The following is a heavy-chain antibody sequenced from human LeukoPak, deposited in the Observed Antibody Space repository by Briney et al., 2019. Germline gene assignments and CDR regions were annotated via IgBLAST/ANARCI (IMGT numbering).Heavy chain of an antibody. CDR3: ARLRLGYYDSSGDRLDY. CDR2: IYYSGST. CDR1: GGSISSSSYY. J-gene: IGHJ4*02. V-gene: IGHV4-39*01. Sequence: SETLSLTCTVSGGSISSSSYYWGWIRQPPGKVLECIGSIYYSGSTYYNPSLKSLVTISVGTSKNQFSLKLTSGTAADPAVYSCARLRLGYYDSSGDRLDYWGQGTLVTVSS. D-gene: IGHD3-22*01.